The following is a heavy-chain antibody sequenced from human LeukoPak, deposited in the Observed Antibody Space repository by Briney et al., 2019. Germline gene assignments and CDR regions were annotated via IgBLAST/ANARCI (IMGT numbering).Heavy chain of an antibody. CDR2: IKQDGSEK. V-gene: IGHV3-7*01. D-gene: IGHD2/OR15-2a*01. Sequence: GGSLRLSCAASEFTFSSYWMSWVRQAPGRGLEWVANIKQDGSEKYYVDSVKGRFTISRDNAKNSLYLQMNSLRAEDTAVYYCARENSSPFDYWGQGTLVTVSS. CDR1: EFTFSSYW. CDR3: ARENSSPFDY. J-gene: IGHJ4*02.